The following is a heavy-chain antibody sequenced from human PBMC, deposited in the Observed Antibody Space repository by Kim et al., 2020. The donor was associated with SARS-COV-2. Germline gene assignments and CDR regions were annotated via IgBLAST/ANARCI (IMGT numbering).Heavy chain of an antibody. D-gene: IGHD3-10*01. CDR3: ARHDTSRSYYFDY. Sequence: SETLSLTCTVSGGSISSSSYYWGWIRQPPGKGLEWIGSIYYSGSTYYNPSLKSRVTISVDTSKNQFSLKLSSVTAADTAVYYCARHDTSRSYYFDYWGQGTLVTVSS. CDR2: IYYSGST. CDR1: GGSISSSSYY. V-gene: IGHV4-39*01. J-gene: IGHJ4*02.